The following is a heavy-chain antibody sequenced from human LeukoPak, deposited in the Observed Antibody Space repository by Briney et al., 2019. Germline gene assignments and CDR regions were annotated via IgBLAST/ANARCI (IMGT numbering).Heavy chain of an antibody. D-gene: IGHD3-3*01. CDR1: GDSVSSNSAA. CDR2: TYYRSKWYN. CDR3: ASEYYDFWSGTHYGMDL. V-gene: IGHV6-1*01. J-gene: IGHJ6*02. Sequence: QTLSLTCAISGDSVSSNSAAWNWIRQSPSRGLEWLGRTYYRSKWYNDYAVSVKSRITINPDTSKNQFSLQLNSVTPEDTAVYYCASEYYDFWSGTHYGMDLWGQGTTVTVSS.